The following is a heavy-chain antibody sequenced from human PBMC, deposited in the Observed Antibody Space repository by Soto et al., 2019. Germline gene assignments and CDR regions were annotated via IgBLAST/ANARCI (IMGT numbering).Heavy chain of an antibody. CDR3: ARDLEFRDGNISHLDY. V-gene: IGHV1-69*13. J-gene: IGHJ4*02. D-gene: IGHD3-10*01. CDR2: IIPIIGTP. CDR1: GGTFRNHV. Sequence: VKVSCNASGGTFRNHVFNWVRHAPGQGLEWMGGIIPIIGTPNYAQKFQGRVTITAGASTSTVYLEVRSLRSQDTAVYYCARDLEFRDGNISHLDYWGQGTLVTVSS.